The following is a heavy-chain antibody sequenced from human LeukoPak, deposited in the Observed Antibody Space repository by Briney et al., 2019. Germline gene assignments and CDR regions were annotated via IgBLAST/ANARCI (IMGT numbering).Heavy chain of an antibody. CDR3: ARDQISINALDM. J-gene: IGHJ3*02. Sequence: SETLSLTCTVSGASISGHYLTWLRQPPGKGLEWIGYISYIGSTNYNPSLKSRVTISVGTSKNQFSLKLRSVTAADTAVYYCARDQISINALDMWGQGTMVTVSS. CDR2: ISYIGST. V-gene: IGHV4-59*11. D-gene: IGHD1-14*01. CDR1: GASISGHY.